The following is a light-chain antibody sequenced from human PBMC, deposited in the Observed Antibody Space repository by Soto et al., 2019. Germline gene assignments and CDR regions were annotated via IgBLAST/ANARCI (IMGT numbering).Light chain of an antibody. J-gene: IGKJ4*01. CDR1: QSLVNSNVYNY. CDR2: LGA. V-gene: IGKV2-28*01. CDR3: IQDLQTSRT. Sequence: ILLTPSPRSLPVTPGEPASISSRSSQSLVNSNVYNYYDGYLQKPGQSPQRLINLGANQAARVPDKFSSSRSCTDVTLKISRVEAQDVLVDYYIQDLQTSRTFGGGTKVDI.